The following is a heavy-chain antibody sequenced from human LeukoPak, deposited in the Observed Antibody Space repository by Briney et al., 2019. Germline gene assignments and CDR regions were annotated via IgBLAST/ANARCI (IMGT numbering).Heavy chain of an antibody. Sequence: GSLRLSCAASGFTFGSYGMSWVRPAPGKGLEWVSFITPNADRTSYADSVEGRFTISRDNPRNTLYMQMNSLRDEDTAVYYCAIMHGYYNGSGYWVQWGQGTLVTVSS. V-gene: IGHV3-23*01. CDR1: GFTFGSYG. D-gene: IGHD3-9*01. CDR3: AIMHGYYNGSGYWVQ. CDR2: ITPNADRT. J-gene: IGHJ1*01.